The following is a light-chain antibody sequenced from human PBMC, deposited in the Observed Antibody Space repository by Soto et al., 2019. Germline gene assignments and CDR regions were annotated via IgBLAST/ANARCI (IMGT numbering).Light chain of an antibody. CDR3: SSYTSSSTV. J-gene: IGLJ2*01. CDR2: EVS. Sequence: QSALTQPASVSGSPGQSITISCTGTSSDVGGYNYVSWYQQHPGKAPKLMIYEVSNRPSGVSNRFSGSKSGNTASLTISGLTAEDAADTYCSSYTSSSTVFGGGTKLTVL. CDR1: SSDVGGYNY. V-gene: IGLV2-14*01.